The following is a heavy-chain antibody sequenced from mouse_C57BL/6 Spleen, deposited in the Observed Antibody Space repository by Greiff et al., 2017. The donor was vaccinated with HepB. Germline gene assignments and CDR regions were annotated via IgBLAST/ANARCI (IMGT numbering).Heavy chain of an antibody. CDR1: GYTFTSYW. CDR2: IHPNSGST. D-gene: IGHD4-1*01. Sequence: VQLQQPGAELVKPGASVKLSCKASGYTFTSYWMHWVKQRPGQGLEWIGMIHPNSGSTNYNEKFKSKATLTVDKSSSTAYMQLSSLTSEDSAVYYCAREGRTGTWFAYWGQGTLVTVSA. CDR3: AREGRTGTWFAY. V-gene: IGHV1-64*01. J-gene: IGHJ3*01.